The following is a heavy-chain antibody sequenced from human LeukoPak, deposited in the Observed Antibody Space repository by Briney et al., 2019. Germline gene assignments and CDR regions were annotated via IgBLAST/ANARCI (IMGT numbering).Heavy chain of an antibody. CDR1: GFAFNDYW. V-gene: IGHV3-74*01. CDR3: ARDRSRWSIAPDADV. D-gene: IGHD2-15*01. J-gene: IGHJ6*02. Sequence: PGGSLRLSCAASGFAFNDYWMNWVRQVPGKGLMWVARINSDGTRTTYAHPVKGRFTVSRDNAKNTLYLQMNSLRAEDTAVYYCARDRSRWSIAPDADVWGQGTTVTVSS. CDR2: INSDGTRT.